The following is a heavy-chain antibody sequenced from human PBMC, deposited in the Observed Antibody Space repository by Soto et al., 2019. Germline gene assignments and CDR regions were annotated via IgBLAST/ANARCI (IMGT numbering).Heavy chain of an antibody. CDR1: GFTFSTYW. CDR2: INSEEKNT. D-gene: IGHD6-13*01. Sequence: GGSLRLSCAASGFTFSTYWMHWVRQVPGKGLVWVSRINSEEKNTDYADSVKGRFTISRDNSKNTLYLQMNSLRAEDTAVYYCAKEKIAAAGNWFDPWGQGTLVTVSS. V-gene: IGHV3-74*01. CDR3: AKEKIAAAGNWFDP. J-gene: IGHJ5*02.